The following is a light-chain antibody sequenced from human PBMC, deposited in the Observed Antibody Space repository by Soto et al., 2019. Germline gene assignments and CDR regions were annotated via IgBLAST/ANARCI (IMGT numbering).Light chain of an antibody. V-gene: IGKV1-17*01. CDR3: QQRSNWPPFT. CDR1: QGIRND. CDR2: AAS. J-gene: IGKJ5*01. Sequence: DIQMTQSPSSLSASVGDRVTITCRASQGIRNDLGWYQQKPGKAPKRLIYAASSLQSGVPSRFSGSGSGTDFTLTIGRLEPEDFAVYYCQQRSNWPPFTFGQGTRLEIK.